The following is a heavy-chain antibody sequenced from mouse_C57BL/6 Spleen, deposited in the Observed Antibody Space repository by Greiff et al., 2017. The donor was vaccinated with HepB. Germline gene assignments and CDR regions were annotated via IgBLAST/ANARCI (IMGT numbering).Heavy chain of an antibody. CDR1: GYTFTSYW. CDR2: IDPSDSYT. Sequence: QVQLQQPGAELVKPGASVKLSCKASGYTFTSYWMQWVKQRPGQGLEWIGEIDPSDSYTNYNQKFKGKATLTVDTSSSTAYMQLSSLTSEDSAVYYCARPPYYYGSSYRYFDVWGTGTTVTVSS. CDR3: ARPPYYYGSSYRYFDV. V-gene: IGHV1-50*01. J-gene: IGHJ1*03. D-gene: IGHD1-1*01.